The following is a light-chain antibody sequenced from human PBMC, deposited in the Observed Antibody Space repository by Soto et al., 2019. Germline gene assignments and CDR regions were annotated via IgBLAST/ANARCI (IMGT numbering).Light chain of an antibody. J-gene: IGLJ1*01. CDR2: GNS. CDR1: SSNIGAGYD. V-gene: IGLV1-40*01. Sequence: QSVLTQPPSVSGAPGQRVTISCNASSSNIGAGYDVHWYQQLPGTAPKLLIYGNSNRPSGVPDRFSGSKSGTSASLAITGLQAEDEADYYCQSYDSSLSGYVFGTGTKLTVL. CDR3: QSYDSSLSGYV.